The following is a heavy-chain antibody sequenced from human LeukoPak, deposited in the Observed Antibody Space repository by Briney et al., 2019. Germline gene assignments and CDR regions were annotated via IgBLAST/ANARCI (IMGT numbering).Heavy chain of an antibody. CDR2: IYYSGST. D-gene: IGHD1-1*01. Sequence: SETLSLTCTVSGGSISSYYWSWIRQPPGKGLEWIGDIYYSGSTNYNPSLKSRVTISVDTSKNQFSLQLSSVTAADTAVYYCARGGSHWLDYWGQGTLVTVSS. CDR3: ARGGSHWLDY. J-gene: IGHJ4*02. V-gene: IGHV4-59*01. CDR1: GGSISSYY.